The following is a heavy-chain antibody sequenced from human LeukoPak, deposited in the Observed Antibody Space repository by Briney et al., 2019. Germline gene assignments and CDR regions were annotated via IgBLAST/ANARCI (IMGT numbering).Heavy chain of an antibody. CDR2: IYYSGST. CDR1: GDSISSYY. D-gene: IGHD3-16*01. Sequence: EPSETLSLTCTVSGDSISSYYWSWIRQPPGKGLEWIGYIYYSGSTNYNPSLKSRVTISVDTSKNQFSLKLSSVTAADTAVYYCARDLRHLTYYVNWFDPWGQGTLVTVSS. V-gene: IGHV4-59*12. CDR3: ARDLRHLTYYVNWFDP. J-gene: IGHJ5*02.